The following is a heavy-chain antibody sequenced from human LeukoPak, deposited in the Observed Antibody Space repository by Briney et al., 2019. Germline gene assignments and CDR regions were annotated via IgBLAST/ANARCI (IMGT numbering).Heavy chain of an antibody. J-gene: IGHJ3*02. CDR1: GFTFSDYY. CDR2: ISSSGSTI. V-gene: IGHV3-11*01. D-gene: IGHD6-13*01. Sequence: GGSLRLSCAASGFTFSDYYMSWIRQAPGKGLEWVSYISSSGSTIYYADSVKGRFTISRDNAKNSLYLQMNSLRAEDTAVYYCAKDRGYSSSWYSSRDAFDIWGQGTMVTVSS. CDR3: AKDRGYSSSWYSSRDAFDI.